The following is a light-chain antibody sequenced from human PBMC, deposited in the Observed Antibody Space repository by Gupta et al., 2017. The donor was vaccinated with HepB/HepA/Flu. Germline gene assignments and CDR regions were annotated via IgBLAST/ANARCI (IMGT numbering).Light chain of an antibody. V-gene: IGKV1-9*01. J-gene: IGKJ2*03. Sequence: IQLTQSPSLLSASVGDRVTITCRASQDISDSLAWYQQKPGKAPKVLIYVASTLQGAVPSRFSGSGSGTEFTLTISSLQPEDFATYYCHHLYSFPTSFGLGTKVEIK. CDR1: QDISDS. CDR2: VAS. CDR3: HHLYSFPTS.